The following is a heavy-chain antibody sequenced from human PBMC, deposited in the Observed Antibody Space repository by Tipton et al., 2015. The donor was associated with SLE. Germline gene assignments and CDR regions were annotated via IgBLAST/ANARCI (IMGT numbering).Heavy chain of an antibody. J-gene: IGHJ4*02. CDR2: IRYDGSNK. CDR1: GFTFRNYG. V-gene: IGHV3-30*02. Sequence: SLRLSCTASGFTFRNYGMHWVRQAPGKGLEWVTFIRYDGSNKYYADSVKGRFTISRDNAKNSLYLQMNSLRAEDTAVYYCARDTGGPRYFDYWGQGALVTVSS. CDR3: ARDTGGPRYFDY. D-gene: IGHD3-10*01.